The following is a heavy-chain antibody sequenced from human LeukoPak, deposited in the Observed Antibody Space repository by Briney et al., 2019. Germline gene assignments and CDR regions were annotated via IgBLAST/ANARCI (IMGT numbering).Heavy chain of an antibody. J-gene: IGHJ4*02. CDR1: GYTFTNYD. Sequence: GASVTVSCKTSGYTFTNYDINWVRQATGQGLEWMGWMNPKSGNTGSAQRFQGRVTMTRDTSISTAYMELISLRSEDTAVYYCARVWGAIDYWGQGTQVTVSS. CDR2: MNPKSGNT. V-gene: IGHV1-8*01. D-gene: IGHD1-26*01. CDR3: ARVWGAIDY.